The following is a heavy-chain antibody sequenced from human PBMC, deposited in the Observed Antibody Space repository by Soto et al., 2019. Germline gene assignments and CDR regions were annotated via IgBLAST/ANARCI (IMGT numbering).Heavy chain of an antibody. CDR2: ISYDGSNK. Sequence: QVQLVESGGGVVQPGRSLRLSCAASGFTFSSYAMHWVRQATGKGLEWVAVISYDGSNKYYADSVKGRFTISRDNSKNTLYLQMNSLRAEDTAVYYCAGLVGVLDYWGQGTLVTVSS. D-gene: IGHD1-26*01. CDR1: GFTFSSYA. CDR3: AGLVGVLDY. V-gene: IGHV3-30-3*01. J-gene: IGHJ4*02.